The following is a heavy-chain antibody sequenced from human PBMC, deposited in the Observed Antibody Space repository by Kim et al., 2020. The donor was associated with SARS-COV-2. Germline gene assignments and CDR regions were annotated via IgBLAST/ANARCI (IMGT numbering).Heavy chain of an antibody. CDR3: ARSWDY. J-gene: IGHJ4*02. Sequence: ASVKVSCKASGYTFTGYYMHWVRQAPGQGLEWMGWLNPTRGGINDAQTFQGRVTMTRATSISTAYMELSRLSSDDTAVYYCARSWDYWGQGTLVTVSS. CDR1: GYTFTGYY. CDR2: LNPTRGGI. V-gene: IGHV1-2*02.